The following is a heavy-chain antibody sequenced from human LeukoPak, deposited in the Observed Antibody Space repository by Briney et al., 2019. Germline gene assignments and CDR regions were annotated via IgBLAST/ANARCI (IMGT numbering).Heavy chain of an antibody. CDR2: IDWDDDK. CDR1: GFSLRNSGMC. CDR3: ARSYYHYGMDV. Sequence: SGPALVKPTQTLTLTCTFSGFSLRNSGMCVSWIRQPPGKALEWLARIDWDDDKHYSTSLKTRLNISKDTSKNQVVLTMTNMDPVDTASYFCARSYYHYGMDVWSQGTTVTVSS. J-gene: IGHJ6*02. V-gene: IGHV2-70*11.